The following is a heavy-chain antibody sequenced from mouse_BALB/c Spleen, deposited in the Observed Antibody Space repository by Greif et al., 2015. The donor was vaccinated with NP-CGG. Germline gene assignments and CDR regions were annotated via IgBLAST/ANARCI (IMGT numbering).Heavy chain of an antibody. V-gene: IGHV1-9*01. J-gene: IGHJ4*01. D-gene: IGHD1-1*01. Sequence: VQLQQSGAELMKPGASVKISCKATGYTFSSYWIEWVKQRPGHGLEWIGEILPGSGSTNYNEKFKGKATFTADTSSNTAYMQLSSLTSEDSAVYYCARGNYYGSSVYYYAMDYWGQGTSVTVSS. CDR1: GYTFSSYW. CDR3: ARGNYYGSSVYYYAMDY. CDR2: ILPGSGST.